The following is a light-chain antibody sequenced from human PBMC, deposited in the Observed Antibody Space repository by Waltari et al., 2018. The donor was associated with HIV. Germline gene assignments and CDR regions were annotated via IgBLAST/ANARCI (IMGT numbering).Light chain of an antibody. CDR3: QQRSNWPPIT. CDR2: ENS. J-gene: IGKJ5*01. V-gene: IGKV3-11*01. CDR1: QSVRNY. Sequence: EIVLTQSPATLSLSPGERATLSCRASQSVRNYLAWYQHKPGQSPRLLIYENSKRATGTAARFSGSGSGTDFSLTISSLEPEDVGVYYCQQRSNWPPITFGQGTRVEIK.